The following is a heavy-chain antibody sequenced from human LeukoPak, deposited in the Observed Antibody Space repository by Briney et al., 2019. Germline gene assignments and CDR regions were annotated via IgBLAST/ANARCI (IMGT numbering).Heavy chain of an antibody. CDR1: GFTFSSYA. V-gene: IGHV3-30-3*01. CDR3: ARAKDPEGFGEFDY. Sequence: PGRSLRLSCAASGFTFSSYAMHWVRQAPGKGLEWVAVISYDGSNKYYADSVKGRFTISRDNSKNTLYLQMNSLRAEDTAVYYCARAKDPEGFGEFDYWGQGTLVTVSS. CDR2: ISYDGSNK. J-gene: IGHJ4*02. D-gene: IGHD3-10*01.